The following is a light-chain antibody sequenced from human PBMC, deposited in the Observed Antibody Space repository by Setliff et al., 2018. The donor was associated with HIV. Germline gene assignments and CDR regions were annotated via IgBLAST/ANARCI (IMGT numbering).Light chain of an antibody. CDR3: CSYVGRNIWV. J-gene: IGLJ3*02. CDR2: DVT. CDR1: SSDIGYYNY. Sequence: QSVLTQPASVSGSPGQSITISCTGTSSDIGYYNYVSWYQQHPGKAPKLMIYDVTKRPSGLSNRFSGSKSGNTASLTISGLQAEDEADYHCCSYVGRNIWVFGGGTKGTVL. V-gene: IGLV2-23*02.